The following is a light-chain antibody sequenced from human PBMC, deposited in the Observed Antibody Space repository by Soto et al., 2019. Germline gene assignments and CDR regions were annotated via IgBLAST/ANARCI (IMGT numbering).Light chain of an antibody. V-gene: IGLV2-14*01. CDR1: SSDVGGHNS. CDR3: SSFTSSVTYV. J-gene: IGLJ1*01. CDR2: DVS. Sequence: QSVLTQPASVSGSPGQSITISCTGTSSDVGGHNSVSWYRQDPGKAPKLMIYDVSNRPSGVSDRFSGSNSGNTASLTISGLQIEDEADYCCSSFTSSVTYVFGTETKVTV.